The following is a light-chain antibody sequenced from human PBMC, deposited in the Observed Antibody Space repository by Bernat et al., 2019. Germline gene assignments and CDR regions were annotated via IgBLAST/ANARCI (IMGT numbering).Light chain of an antibody. V-gene: IGKV1-39*01. CDR2: TAS. J-gene: IGKJ5*01. CDR3: QQSHSFPIT. Sequence: DVQMTQSPSSLSASVGDRVTISCRASQNINTYLNWYQQKPGKAPKLLIYTASSLQSGVPSRFSGSGSGTDFTLTISSLQPQDFATYYCQQSHSFPITFGHGTRLEI. CDR1: QNINTY.